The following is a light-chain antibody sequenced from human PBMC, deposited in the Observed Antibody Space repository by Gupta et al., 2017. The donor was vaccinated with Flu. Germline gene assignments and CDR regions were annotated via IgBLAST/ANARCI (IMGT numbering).Light chain of an antibody. Sequence: GGTAHSGRNLVWWYQHLPGTALKLLIYKGTQRPAGVPDRFSASKAGTSASLAISGHRSEDEGDYYCAAWGGGLTYVFGGGTKVTVL. J-gene: IGLJ1*01. V-gene: IGLV1-47*01. CDR1: TAHSGRNL. CDR3: AAWGGGLTYV. CDR2: KGT.